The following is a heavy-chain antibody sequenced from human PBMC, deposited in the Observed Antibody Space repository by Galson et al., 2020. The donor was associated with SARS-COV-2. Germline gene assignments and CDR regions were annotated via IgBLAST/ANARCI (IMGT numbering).Heavy chain of an antibody. V-gene: IGHV1-46*01. CDR2: INPSGGST. Sequence: ASVKVSCKASGYNFMTSYMHWVRQAPGQGLEWMGVINPSGGSTNYAQKFQGRVTMTMDTSTNTVYMELSSLRSEDTAVFHCARDSGAYDFWSGEETFSYFDYWGQGTLVTVSS. D-gene: IGHD3-3*01. CDR3: ARDSGAYDFWSGEETFSYFDY. CDR1: GYNFMTSY. J-gene: IGHJ4*02.